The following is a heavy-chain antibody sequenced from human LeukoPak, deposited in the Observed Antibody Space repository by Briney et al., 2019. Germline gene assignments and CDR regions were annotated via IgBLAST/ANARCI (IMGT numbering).Heavy chain of an antibody. CDR1: GLTFSSYE. Sequence: GGSLRLSCAASGLTFSSYEMNWVRQAPGKGLEWVSYISSSGSTIYYADSVKGRFTISRDNAKNSLYLQMNSLRAEDTAVYYCARDKIVGATQFDYWGQGTLVTVSS. CDR3: ARDKIVGATQFDY. CDR2: ISSSGSTI. J-gene: IGHJ4*02. V-gene: IGHV3-48*03. D-gene: IGHD1-26*01.